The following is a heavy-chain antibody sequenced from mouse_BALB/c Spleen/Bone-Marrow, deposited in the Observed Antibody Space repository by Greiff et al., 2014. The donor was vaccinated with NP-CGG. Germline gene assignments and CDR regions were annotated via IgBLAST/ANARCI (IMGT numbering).Heavy chain of an antibody. D-gene: IGHD2-10*02. Sequence: EVQLVESGAELVRSGASVKLSCTASGFNIKDYYMHWVKQRPEQGLEWIGWIDPENGDTEYAPKFQGKATMTADTSSNTAYLRLSSLTSEDTAVYYCNEGYGNYGYWGQGTTLTVSS. J-gene: IGHJ2*01. CDR2: IDPENGDT. CDR3: NEGYGNYGY. V-gene: IGHV14-4*02. CDR1: GFNIKDYY.